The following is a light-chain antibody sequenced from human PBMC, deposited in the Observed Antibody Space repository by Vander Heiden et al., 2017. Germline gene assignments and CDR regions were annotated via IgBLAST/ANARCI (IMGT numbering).Light chain of an antibody. J-gene: IGKJ4*01. V-gene: IGKV1-9*01. CDR1: QGISSS. CDR3: QQLNTYPLT. CDR2: GAS. Sequence: IQLTQSPSFLSASVGDRVTITCRGSQGISSSLAWFQQKPGKAPELLIYGASNLKNGVPSRFSGSGSGTEFTLTISSLQPEDFATYYCQQLNTYPLTFGGGTKVEIK.